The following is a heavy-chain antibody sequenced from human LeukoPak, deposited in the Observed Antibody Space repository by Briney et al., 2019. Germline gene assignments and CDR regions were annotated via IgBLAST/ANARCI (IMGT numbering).Heavy chain of an antibody. Sequence: SETLSLTCAVYGESFSGYYWSWIRQPPGKGLTWIGEINHSGTTNYNPSLKSRVTISLDTSKSQFSLKLSSATAADTAVYYCAGRFEGWENCSGGSCYGDPWGQGTLVTVSS. CDR2: INHSGTT. J-gene: IGHJ5*02. V-gene: IGHV4-34*01. D-gene: IGHD2-15*01. CDR1: GESFSGYY. CDR3: AGRFEGWENCSGGSCYGDP.